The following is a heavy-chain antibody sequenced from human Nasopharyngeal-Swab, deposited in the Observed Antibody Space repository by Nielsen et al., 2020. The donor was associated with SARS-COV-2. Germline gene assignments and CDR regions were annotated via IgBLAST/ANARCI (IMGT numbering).Heavy chain of an antibody. Sequence: SETLSLTCAVYGGSFSDYYWNWIRQPPGKGLQWIGEVNHSGSTNYNPSLKSRVTISVDTSKNQFSLKLSSVTAADTAVYYCARDDTAMATGFDYWGQGVLVTVSS. D-gene: IGHD5-18*01. V-gene: IGHV4-34*01. CDR3: ARDDTAMATGFDY. CDR1: GGSFSDYY. J-gene: IGHJ4*02. CDR2: VNHSGST.